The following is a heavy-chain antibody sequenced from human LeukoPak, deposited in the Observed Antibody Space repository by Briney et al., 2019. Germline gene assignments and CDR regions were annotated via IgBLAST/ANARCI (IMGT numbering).Heavy chain of an antibody. V-gene: IGHV4-4*09. CDR3: ARLNGIAARLDWFDP. CDR1: GGSISSYY. Sequence: PSETLSLTCTGSGGSISSYYWSWIRQPPGKGLEWIGYIYTSGSTNYNPSLKSRVTISVDTSKNQFSLKLSSVTAADTAVYYCARLNGIAARLDWFDPWGQGTLVTVSS. D-gene: IGHD6-6*01. J-gene: IGHJ5*02. CDR2: IYTSGST.